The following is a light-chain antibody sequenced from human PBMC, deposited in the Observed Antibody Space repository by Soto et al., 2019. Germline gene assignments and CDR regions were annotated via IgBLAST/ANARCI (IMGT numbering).Light chain of an antibody. CDR1: ESIRNN. CDR3: QQTYSTPRGA. V-gene: IGKV1-39*01. J-gene: IGKJ1*01. Sequence: DIQMTQSPSSLSASVGDRVTITCRASESIRNNLNWYQQKPGKAPKLLIYAASTLQSGVPSRFSASGSATDFTLTLGSLQPEDFTTYYCQQTYSTPRGAFGQGTKVAF. CDR2: AAS.